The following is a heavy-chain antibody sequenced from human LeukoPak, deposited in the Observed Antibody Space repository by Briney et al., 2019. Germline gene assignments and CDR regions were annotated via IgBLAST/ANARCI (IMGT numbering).Heavy chain of an antibody. D-gene: IGHD4-23*01. CDR3: ARGVYGGSIDY. CDR2: IYYSGST. CDR1: GGSISSYY. J-gene: IGHJ4*02. V-gene: IGHV4-59*01. Sequence: PSETLSLTCTVSGGSISSYYWSWIRQPPGKGLEWIGYIYYSGSTNYNPSLKSRVTISVDTSKNQFSLKLSSVTAADTAVYYCARGVYGGSIDYWGQGTLVTVPS.